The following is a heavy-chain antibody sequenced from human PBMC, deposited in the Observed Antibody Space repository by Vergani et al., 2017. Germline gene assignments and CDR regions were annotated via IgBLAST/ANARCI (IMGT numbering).Heavy chain of an antibody. D-gene: IGHD3-10*01. CDR3: ARDSWTSELRGVYWFDT. V-gene: IGHV4-61*02. Sequence: QVQLHESGPGLVKPSQTLSLTCTVSGGSITSGSFYWSWIRQPAGKGLEWIGRIHSSGTTNYNPYLKSRVTLSVDTTKNQLSLRVTSVTAADTAVYYCARDSWTSELRGVYWFDTWGQGTLVSVSS. CDR2: IHSSGTT. J-gene: IGHJ5*02. CDR1: GGSITSGSFY.